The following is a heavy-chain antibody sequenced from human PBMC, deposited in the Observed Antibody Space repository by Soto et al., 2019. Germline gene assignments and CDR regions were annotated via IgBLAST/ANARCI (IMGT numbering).Heavy chain of an antibody. Sequence: QVQLVESGGGVVQPGRSLRLSCAASGFTFSSYGMHWVRQAPGKGLEWVAVISYDGSNKYYADSVKGRFTISRDNSKNTGYRXMNSLRAEDTAVYYCAKDFYYDSSGYSFLPVAFDIWGQGTMVTVSS. V-gene: IGHV3-30*18. J-gene: IGHJ3*02. CDR1: GFTFSSYG. CDR3: AKDFYYDSSGYSFLPVAFDI. D-gene: IGHD3-22*01. CDR2: ISYDGSNK.